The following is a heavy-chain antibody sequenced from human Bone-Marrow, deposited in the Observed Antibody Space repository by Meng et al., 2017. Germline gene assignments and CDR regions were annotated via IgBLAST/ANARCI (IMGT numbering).Heavy chain of an antibody. D-gene: IGHD5-12*01. CDR2: ISGGGGRT. CDR3: ASLRGYSGYDYY. V-gene: IGHV3-23*01. J-gene: IGHJ4*02. CDR1: GFTFSSYS. Sequence: GESLKISCAASGFTFSSYSMNWVRQAPGKGLEWVSGISGGGGRTDYADSVKGRFTISRDNSKNTLYLQMSSLRAEDTAVYYCASLRGYSGYDYYWGQGTLVTVSS.